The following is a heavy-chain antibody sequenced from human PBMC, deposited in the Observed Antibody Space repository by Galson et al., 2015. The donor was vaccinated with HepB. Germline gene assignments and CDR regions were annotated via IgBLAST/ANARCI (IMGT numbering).Heavy chain of an antibody. CDR3: ARLRPSRGKQQLVPWFDP. D-gene: IGHD6-13*01. J-gene: IGHJ5*02. CDR1: GGSISSYY. Sequence: LSLTCTASGGSISSYYWSWIRQPPGKGLEWIGYIYYSGSTNYNPSLKSRVTISVDTSKNQFSLKLSSVTAADTAVYYCARLRPSRGKQQLVPWFDPWGQGTLVTVSS. V-gene: IGHV4-59*08. CDR2: IYYSGST.